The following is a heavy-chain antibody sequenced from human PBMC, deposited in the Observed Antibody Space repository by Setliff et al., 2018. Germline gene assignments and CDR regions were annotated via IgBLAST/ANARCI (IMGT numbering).Heavy chain of an antibody. J-gene: IGHJ3*02. CDR2: INHSGSEK. D-gene: IGHD2-2*01. V-gene: IGHV3-7*01. CDR3: ARVLSRDAHNSRHADAFDI. CDR1: GGSFSGYY. Sequence: ETLSLTCAVYGGSFSGYYWSWIRQPPGKGLEWIGEINHSGSEKYYVDSVKGRFTISRDNAKNSLYLQMNSLTAEDTAVFYCARVLSRDAHNSRHADAFDIWGQGTMVTVSS.